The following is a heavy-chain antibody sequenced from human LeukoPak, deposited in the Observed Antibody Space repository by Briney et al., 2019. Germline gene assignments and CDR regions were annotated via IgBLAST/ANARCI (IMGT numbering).Heavy chain of an antibody. CDR3: AKSLMGYCSSTSCYTEQQLVRPVDY. CDR2: ISGSGGST. D-gene: IGHD2-2*02. V-gene: IGHV3-23*01. J-gene: IGHJ4*02. Sequence: GGSLRLSCAASGFTFSSYAMSWVRQAPGKGLEWVSAISGSGGSTYYADSVKGRFTISRDNSKNTLYLQMNSLRVEDTAVYYCAKSLMGYCSSTSCYTEQQLVRPVDYWGQGTLVTVSS. CDR1: GFTFSSYA.